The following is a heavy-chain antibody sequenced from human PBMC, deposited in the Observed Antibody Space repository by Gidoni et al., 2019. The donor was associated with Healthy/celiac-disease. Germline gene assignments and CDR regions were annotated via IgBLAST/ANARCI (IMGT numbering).Heavy chain of an antibody. J-gene: IGHJ1*01. CDR2: IIPIFGTA. V-gene: IGHV1-69*01. CDR3: ARGVLYYYDSSGYGYFQH. CDR1: GGHFRSYA. D-gene: IGHD3-22*01. Sequence: QVQLVQSGAEVKKPGSSVKVSCKASGGHFRSYAISWVRQAPGQGLEWMGGIIPIFGTANYAQKFQGRVTITADESTSTAYMELSSLRSEDTAVYYCARGVLYYYDSSGYGYFQHWGQGTLVTVSS.